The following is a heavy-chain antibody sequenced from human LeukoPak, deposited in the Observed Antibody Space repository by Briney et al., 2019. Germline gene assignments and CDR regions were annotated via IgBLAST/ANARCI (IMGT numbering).Heavy chain of an antibody. V-gene: IGHV1-69*01. D-gene: IGHD6-13*01. CDR2: IIPIFGTA. CDR1: GGTFGSYA. J-gene: IGHJ4*02. CDR3: ARGLGQQLPADY. Sequence: VKVSCKASGGTFGSYAISWVRQAPGQGLEWMGGIIPIFGTANYAQKFQGRVTITADESTSTAYMELSSLRSEDTAVYYCARGLGQQLPADYWGQGTLVTVSS.